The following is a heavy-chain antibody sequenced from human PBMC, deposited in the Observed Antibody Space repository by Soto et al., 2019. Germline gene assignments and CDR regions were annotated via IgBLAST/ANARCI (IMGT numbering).Heavy chain of an antibody. CDR3: ARVHVMVVDGSTFDY. J-gene: IGHJ4*01. Sequence: ETLSLTCAVSGYSLSSGSYWGWIRQPPGKGPEWIASIYHGGTTFYNPSLKSRVTLSVDTSKNHYSLKLRSVTAADTAVYYCARVHVMVVDGSTFDYWGPGILVTVSS. CDR1: GYSLSSGSY. CDR2: IYHGGTT. V-gene: IGHV4-38-2*01. D-gene: IGHD6-19*01.